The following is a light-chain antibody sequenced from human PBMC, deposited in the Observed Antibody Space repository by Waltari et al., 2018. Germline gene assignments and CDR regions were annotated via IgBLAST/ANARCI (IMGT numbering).Light chain of an antibody. CDR1: RGLVHTDGATY. V-gene: IGKV2-30*02. CDR2: KVS. CDR3: MQSIHWPHT. J-gene: IGKJ4*01. Sequence: AVITQSSLSLPVTLVQPASIPCRSRRGLVHTDGATYLHWYHQRPGQSPRRLIYKVSYRDSGVPNRFSGSGSGTYFTLKISRVEAEDVGVYYCMQSIHWPHTFGGGTKVEIK.